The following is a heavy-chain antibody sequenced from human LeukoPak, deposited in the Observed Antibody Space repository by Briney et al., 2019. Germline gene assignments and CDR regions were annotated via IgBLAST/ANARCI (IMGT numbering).Heavy chain of an antibody. CDR2: INHSGST. Sequence: SETLSLTCAVYGGSFRGYYWSWIRQPPGKGLEWIGEINHSGSTNYNPSLKSRVTISVDTSKNQFSLKLSSVTAADTAVYYCARRIVGVKTFDPWGQGTLVTVSS. D-gene: IGHD1-26*01. J-gene: IGHJ5*02. CDR3: ARRIVGVKTFDP. V-gene: IGHV4-34*01. CDR1: GGSFRGYY.